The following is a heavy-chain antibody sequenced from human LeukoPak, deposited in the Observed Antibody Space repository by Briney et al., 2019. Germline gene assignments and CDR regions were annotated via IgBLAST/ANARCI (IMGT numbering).Heavy chain of an antibody. Sequence: GGSLRLSCAASGFTFSSYGMHWVRQAPGKGLEWVAFIRYDGSNKYYADSVKGRFTISRDNSKNTLYLQMNSLRAEDTAVYYCAKDMSSYQLLFTGPADYWGQGTLVTVSS. J-gene: IGHJ4*02. CDR1: GFTFSSYG. CDR3: AKDMSSYQLLFTGPADY. V-gene: IGHV3-30*02. D-gene: IGHD2-2*01. CDR2: IRYDGSNK.